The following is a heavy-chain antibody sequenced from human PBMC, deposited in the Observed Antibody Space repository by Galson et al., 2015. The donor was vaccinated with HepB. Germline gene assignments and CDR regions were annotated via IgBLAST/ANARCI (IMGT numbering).Heavy chain of an antibody. D-gene: IGHD4-17*01. CDR3: AKDNGYGDALGY. J-gene: IGHJ4*02. Sequence: SLRLSCAASGFTFSSYGMHWVRQAPGKGLEWVAVIWYDGSNKYYADSVKGRFTISRDNSKNTLYLQMNSLRAEDTAVYYCAKDNGYGDALGYWGQGTLVTVSS. CDR2: IWYDGSNK. CDR1: GFTFSSYG. V-gene: IGHV3-33*06.